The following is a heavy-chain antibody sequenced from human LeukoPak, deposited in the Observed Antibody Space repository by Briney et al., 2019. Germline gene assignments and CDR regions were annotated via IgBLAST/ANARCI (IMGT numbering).Heavy chain of an antibody. CDR2: ISGSGGST. J-gene: IGHJ4*02. Sequence: TGGSLRLSCAASGFTFSSYAMSWARHAPGKGLEWVSAISGSGGSTYYADSVKGRFAISRDNSKNTLYLQMNSLRAEDTAVYYCAKLGSYYDSSGYFDYWGQGTLVTVSS. CDR1: GFTFSSYA. V-gene: IGHV3-23*01. D-gene: IGHD3-22*01. CDR3: AKLGSYYDSSGYFDY.